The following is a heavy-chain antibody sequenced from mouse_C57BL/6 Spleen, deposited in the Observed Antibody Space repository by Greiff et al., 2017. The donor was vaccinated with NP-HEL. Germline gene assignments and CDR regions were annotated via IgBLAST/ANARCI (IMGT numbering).Heavy chain of an antibody. V-gene: IGHV1-59*01. D-gene: IGHD2-12*01. CDR1: GYTFTSYW. CDR3: ARASSIATTGVSY. Sequence: QVQLQQSGAELVRPGTSVKLSCKASGYTFTSYWMHWVKQRPGQGLEWIGVIDPSDSYTNYNQKFKGTATLTVDTSSSTAYMQPSSLTSEDSAVYYFARASSIATTGVSYWRQGTLVTVAA. CDR2: IDPSDSYT. J-gene: IGHJ3*01.